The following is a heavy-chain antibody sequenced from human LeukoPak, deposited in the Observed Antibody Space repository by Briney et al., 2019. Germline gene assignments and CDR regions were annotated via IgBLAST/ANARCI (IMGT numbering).Heavy chain of an antibody. Sequence: ESLKISCKGSGYSFLSHWIGWVRQMPGKGLEWMGIIYPGDSDTRYNPSFHGQVTISADKSISTAYLQWSSLKASDTAMYYCARHASPYSSNYYFDYWGQGALVTVSS. V-gene: IGHV5-51*01. CDR3: ARHASPYSSNYYFDY. D-gene: IGHD6-13*01. CDR2: IYPGDSDT. CDR1: GYSFLSHW. J-gene: IGHJ4*02.